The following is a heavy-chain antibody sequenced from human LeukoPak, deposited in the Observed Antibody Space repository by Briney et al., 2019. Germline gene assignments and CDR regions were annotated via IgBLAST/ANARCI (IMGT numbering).Heavy chain of an antibody. Sequence: SQTLSLTCTVSGGSLSSGDYYWRWIRQPPGKGLEWIGYIYYSGSTYYNPSLKSRVTISVDTSKNQFSLKLSSVTAADTAVYYCARDPKYYYGSGSSPHWVWGQGTTVTVSS. V-gene: IGHV4-30-4*01. CDR2: IYYSGST. D-gene: IGHD3-10*01. CDR3: ARDPKYYYGSGSSPHWV. J-gene: IGHJ6*02. CDR1: GGSLSSGDYY.